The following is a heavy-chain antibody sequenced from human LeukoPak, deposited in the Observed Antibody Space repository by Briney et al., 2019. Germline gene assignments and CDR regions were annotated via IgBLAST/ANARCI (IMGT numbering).Heavy chain of an antibody. Sequence: GASVKVSCKASGYTFTCYDINWVRQATGQGLEWMGWMNPNSGNTGYAQKFQGRVTMTRNTSISTAYMELSSLRSEDTAVYYCARGEWFGDDYYYYGMDVWGQGTTVTVSS. J-gene: IGHJ6*02. V-gene: IGHV1-8*01. CDR2: MNPNSGNT. D-gene: IGHD3-10*01. CDR3: ARGEWFGDDYYYYGMDV. CDR1: GYTFTCYD.